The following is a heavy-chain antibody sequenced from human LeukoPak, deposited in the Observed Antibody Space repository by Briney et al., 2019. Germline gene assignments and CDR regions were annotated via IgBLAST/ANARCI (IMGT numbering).Heavy chain of an antibody. D-gene: IGHD3-10*01. CDR2: IYRTGST. Sequence: SETLSLTCTVSGGSIDSGDDYWSWIRQPAGKGLEFIGRIYRTGSTTSNPSPQDRLTISIDTSKNQFSLQLTSVTAADTAVYYCARGYYAPPVGYYYMDLWGRGTTVTVSS. V-gene: IGHV4-61*02. CDR1: GGSIDSGDDY. CDR3: ARGYYAPPVGYYYMDL. J-gene: IGHJ6*03.